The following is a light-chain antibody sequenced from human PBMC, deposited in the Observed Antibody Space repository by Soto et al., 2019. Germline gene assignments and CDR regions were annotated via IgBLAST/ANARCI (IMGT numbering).Light chain of an antibody. Sequence: EIVLTQSPATLSLSPGERATLSCRASRSISSFLAWYQHKTGQTPRLLIYDASNRATGIPARFRGSGSGTDFTLTISSLEPEDFAVYYCQQRSNWPLSYTFGQGTKLEIK. CDR1: RSISSF. CDR3: QQRSNWPLSYT. J-gene: IGKJ2*01. V-gene: IGKV3-11*01. CDR2: DAS.